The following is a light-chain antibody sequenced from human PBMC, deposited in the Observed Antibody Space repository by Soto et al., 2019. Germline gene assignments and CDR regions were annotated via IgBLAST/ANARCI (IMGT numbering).Light chain of an antibody. CDR1: SSDVGGYNF. CDR2: DVS. J-gene: IGLJ1*01. CDR3: SSYTSSSTYV. Sequence: QSVLTHPASVSGSPGQSITISCTGTSSDVGGYNFVSWYQQHPGKAPKLMIYDVSNRPSGVSNRFSGSKSGNTASLTISGLRAEDEADYYCSSYTSSSTYVFGTGTKVTVL. V-gene: IGLV2-14*01.